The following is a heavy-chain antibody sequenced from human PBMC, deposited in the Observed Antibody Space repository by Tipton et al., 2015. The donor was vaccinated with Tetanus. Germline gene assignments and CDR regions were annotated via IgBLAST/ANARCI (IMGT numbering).Heavy chain of an antibody. CDR3: ARGGLGEVGY. D-gene: IGHD2-15*01. CDR1: GGSISSYY. CDR2: IYYSGST. J-gene: IGHJ4*02. V-gene: IGHV4-59*01. Sequence: PGLVKPSETLSLTCTVSGGSISSYYWSWIRQPPGKGLEWIGYIYYSGSTNYNPSLKSRVTISVDTSKNQFSLKLSSVTAADTAVHYCARGGLGEVGYWGQGTLVTVSS.